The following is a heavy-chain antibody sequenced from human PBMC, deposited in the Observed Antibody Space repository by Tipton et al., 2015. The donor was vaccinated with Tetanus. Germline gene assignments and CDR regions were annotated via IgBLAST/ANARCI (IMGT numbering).Heavy chain of an antibody. Sequence: TLSLTCIVSGGSLFSGSFYWAWIRQPPGKGLEWIGYISNSGSTYYNPSLKSRVTISVDTSQKQISLKVNSVTAADTAVYYCARDRGVRGGYYYYHGMDVWGQGTTVTVSS. V-gene: IGHV4-31*03. D-gene: IGHD3-10*01. CDR3: ARDRGVRGGYYYYHGMDV. CDR1: GGSLFSGSFY. CDR2: ISNSGST. J-gene: IGHJ6*02.